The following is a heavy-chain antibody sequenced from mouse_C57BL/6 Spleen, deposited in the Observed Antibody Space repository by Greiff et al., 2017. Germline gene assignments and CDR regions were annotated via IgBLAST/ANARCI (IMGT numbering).Heavy chain of an antibody. Sequence: EVQRVESGGGLVKPGGSLKLSCAASGFTFSSYAMSWVRQTPEKRLEWVATISDGGSYTDYPDNVKGRFTISSDNAKNNLYLQMSHLKSEDTAMYYCARGERYGSSLSAMDYWGQGTSVTVSS. V-gene: IGHV5-4*01. CDR3: ARGERYGSSLSAMDY. CDR1: GFTFSSYA. D-gene: IGHD1-1*01. J-gene: IGHJ4*01. CDR2: ISDGGSYT.